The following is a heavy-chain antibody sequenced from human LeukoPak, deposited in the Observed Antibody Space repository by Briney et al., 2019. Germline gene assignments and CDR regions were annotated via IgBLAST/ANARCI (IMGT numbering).Heavy chain of an antibody. J-gene: IGHJ4*02. CDR2: IHIAGSER. CDR3: ARVGACELRRVFEY. V-gene: IGHV3-7*01. D-gene: IGHD1-26*01. Sequence: GGSLRLSCAASGFTFTNYWMTWVRQGPGKGLEWVSNIHIAGSERYYVDSVKGRFAISRDNAKNSLYLQLRSLRVEDMDDYYCARVGACELRRVFEYWGQGTLVTVS. CDR1: GFTFTNYW.